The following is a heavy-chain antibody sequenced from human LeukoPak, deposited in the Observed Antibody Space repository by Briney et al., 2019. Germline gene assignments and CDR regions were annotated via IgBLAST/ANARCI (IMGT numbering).Heavy chain of an antibody. CDR2: IYPGDSDT. CDR1: GYSFTSYW. V-gene: IGHV5-51*01. Sequence: PGESLKISCKGSGYSFTSYWIGWVRQMPGKGLEWMGIIYPGDSDTRYSPSFQGQVTISADKSVSTAYLQWSSLKASDTAMYYCARQPPYCSSTSCYGPSYWFDYWGQGTLVTVSS. CDR3: ARQPPYCSSTSCYGPSYWFDY. D-gene: IGHD2-2*01. J-gene: IGHJ4*02.